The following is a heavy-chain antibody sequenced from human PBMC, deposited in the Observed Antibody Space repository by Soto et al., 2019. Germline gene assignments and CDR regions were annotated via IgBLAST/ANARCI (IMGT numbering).Heavy chain of an antibody. V-gene: IGHV4-39*01. Sequence: QLQLQESGPGLVKPSETPSLTCTVSTASSSFTNYYCGWIRQPPGKGLPWIGSSSYNGGTFYNPSLTGRVVISFDTSKKQSSLQVTSVTAADTAVDFCARHRIEVVGRGCDCWGQGSPVTVSS. D-gene: IGHD3-10*01. CDR3: ARHRIEVVGRGCDC. J-gene: IGHJ4*02. CDR1: TASSSFTNYY. CDR2: SSYNGGT.